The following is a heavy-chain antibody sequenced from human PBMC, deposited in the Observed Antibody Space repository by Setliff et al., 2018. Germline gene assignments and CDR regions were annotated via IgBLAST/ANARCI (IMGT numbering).Heavy chain of an antibody. J-gene: IGHJ4*02. CDR3: ATFRGYTYGYDY. D-gene: IGHD5-18*01. CDR2: IIPIFGTA. CDR1: GGTFRNYG. V-gene: IGHV1-69*05. Sequence: TSVKVSCKASGGTFRNYGISWVRQAPGQGLDWMGGIIPIFGTANYAQNFQGRVTMTTDASTNTAYMELRSLGSDDTAVYYCATFRGYTYGYDYWGQGTLVTAPQ.